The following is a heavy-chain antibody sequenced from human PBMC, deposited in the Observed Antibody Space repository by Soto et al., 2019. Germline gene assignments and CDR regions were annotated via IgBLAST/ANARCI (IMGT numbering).Heavy chain of an antibody. CDR1: GFTFSHFG. J-gene: IGHJ4*02. Sequence: QVQLVESGGGVVQPGRSLTLSCAASGFTFSHFGMHWVRQAPGKGLEWVALIWYDGSNRDYADSVKGRFTISRDNFNNIPHLQMNSLRAEDAAVYYCARDGLHSGSWQYFESWGKGNLVTVSS. CDR3: ARDGLHSGSWQYFES. D-gene: IGHD6-13*01. V-gene: IGHV3-33*01. CDR2: IWYDGSNR.